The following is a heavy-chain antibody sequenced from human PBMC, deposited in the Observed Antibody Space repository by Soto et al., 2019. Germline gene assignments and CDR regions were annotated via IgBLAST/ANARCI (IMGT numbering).Heavy chain of an antibody. CDR2: ISAYNGNT. D-gene: IGHD2-15*01. J-gene: IGHJ6*02. CDR1: GYTFTSYG. CDR3: ARDTIVVVPYYYYGMDV. Sequence: ASVKVSCKASGYTFTSYGISWVRQAPGQGPEWMGWISAYNGNTNYAQKLQGRVTMTTDTSASTAYMELRSLRSDDTAVYYCARDTIVVVPYYYYGMDVWGQGTTVTVSS. V-gene: IGHV1-18*01.